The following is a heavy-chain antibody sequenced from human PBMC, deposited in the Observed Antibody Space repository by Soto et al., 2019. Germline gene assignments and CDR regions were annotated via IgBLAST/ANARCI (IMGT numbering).Heavy chain of an antibody. D-gene: IGHD2-8*01. V-gene: IGHV3-66*01. CDR3: ESGVWFAS. CDR1: GFTVSTNY. Sequence: GGSLRLSSAASGFTVSTNYMSGVRQAPGKGLEWVSVIYSGGSTYYADSVKGRFTISRDNSKNTLYLQMNSLRAEDTAVYYCESGVWFASWGQGTLVTVSS. J-gene: IGHJ5*01. CDR2: IYSGGST.